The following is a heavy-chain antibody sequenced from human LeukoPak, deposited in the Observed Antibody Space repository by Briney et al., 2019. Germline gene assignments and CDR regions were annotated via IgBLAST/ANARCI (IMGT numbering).Heavy chain of an antibody. Sequence: SETLSLTCTVSGGSISSYYWSWIRQPPGKGLEWIGYIYYSGSTNYNPSPKSRVTISVGTSKNQFSLKLSSVTAADTAVFYCARGTRQSSNHYFDYWGQGTLVTVSS. J-gene: IGHJ4*02. CDR2: IYYSGST. CDR1: GGSISSYY. D-gene: IGHD4-11*01. CDR3: ARGTRQSSNHYFDY. V-gene: IGHV4-59*01.